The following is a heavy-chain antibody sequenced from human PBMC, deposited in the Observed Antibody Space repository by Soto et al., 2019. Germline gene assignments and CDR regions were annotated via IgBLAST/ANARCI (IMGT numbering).Heavy chain of an antibody. CDR2: ITPNSGDT. Sequence: ASVKVSCKTSGYMFTGYFIHWVRQTPGQGLQWMGRITPNSGDTKYGQTFQGRVTFTRDTSTSTAYMELSGLRSDDTALYYCVRWGYGYNSLEFWGQGTLVTVSS. J-gene: IGHJ4*03. CDR1: GYMFTGYF. CDR3: VRWGYGYNSLEF. D-gene: IGHD5-12*01. V-gene: IGHV1-2*06.